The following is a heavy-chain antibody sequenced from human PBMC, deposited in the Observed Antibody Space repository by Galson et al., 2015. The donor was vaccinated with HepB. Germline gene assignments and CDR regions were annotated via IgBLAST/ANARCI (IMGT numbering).Heavy chain of an antibody. CDR1: GFTFSSYG. J-gene: IGHJ3*02. CDR3: AKRGGYCTNGVCPLGAFDI. V-gene: IGHV3-30*18. D-gene: IGHD2-8*01. Sequence: SLRLSCAASGFTFSSYGMHCVRQAPGKGLEWVAVISYDESNKYYADSVKGRFTISRDNSKNTLYLQMNSLRAEDTAVYYCAKRGGYCTNGVCPLGAFDIWGQGTMVTVSS. CDR2: ISYDESNK.